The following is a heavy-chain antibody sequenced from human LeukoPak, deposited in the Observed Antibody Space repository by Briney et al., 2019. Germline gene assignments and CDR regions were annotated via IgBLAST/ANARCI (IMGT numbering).Heavy chain of an antibody. Sequence: ASVKVSCKASGYTFTGYYMHWVRQAPGQGLEWMGWINPNSGGTNYAQKFQGRVMITADKSTSTAYMELSSLRSEDTAVYYCAREFYDSSGYYPPYFDYWGQGTLVTVSS. D-gene: IGHD3-22*01. V-gene: IGHV1-2*02. CDR3: AREFYDSSGYYPPYFDY. CDR1: GYTFTGYY. J-gene: IGHJ4*02. CDR2: INPNSGGT.